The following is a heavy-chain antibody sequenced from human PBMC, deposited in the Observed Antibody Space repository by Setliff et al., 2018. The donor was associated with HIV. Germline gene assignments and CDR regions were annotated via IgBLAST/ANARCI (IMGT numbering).Heavy chain of an antibody. D-gene: IGHD3-10*01. CDR1: GGSINNYY. J-gene: IGHJ4*02. V-gene: IGHV4-4*08. CDR3: TGDYNSGSYRFDY. Sequence: PSETLSLTCTVSGGSINNYYWSWIRQSPGKGLEWIGYIYPNGSPDYPSGNIVYNPSFRSRVTLSLDTSKNQFSLKLTSVTAADAAVYYCTGDYNSGSYRFDYWGQGTPVTVSS. CDR2: IYPNGSP.